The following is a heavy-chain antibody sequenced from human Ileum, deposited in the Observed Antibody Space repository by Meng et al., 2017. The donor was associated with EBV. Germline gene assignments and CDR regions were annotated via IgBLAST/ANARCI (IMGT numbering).Heavy chain of an antibody. J-gene: IGHJ4*02. CDR1: GGSISSSNW. CDR3: ASFPPPGKQWLVTDY. V-gene: IGHV4-4*02. Sequence: GQWQESGPGLVKPSGTLSLTCAVSGGSISSSNWWSWVRQPPGKGLEWIGEIYHSGSTNYNPSLKSRVTISVGKSKNQFSLKLSSVTAADTAVYYCASFPPPGKQWLVTDYWGQGTLVTVSS. CDR2: IYHSGST. D-gene: IGHD6-19*01.